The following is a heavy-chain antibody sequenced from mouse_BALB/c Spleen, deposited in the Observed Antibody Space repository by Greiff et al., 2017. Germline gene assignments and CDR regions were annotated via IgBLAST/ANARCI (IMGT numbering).Heavy chain of an antibody. D-gene: IGHD2-4*01. V-gene: IGHV1-4*01. CDR2: INPSSGYT. J-gene: IGHJ4*01. CDR1: GYTFTSYT. CDR3: ARWPTMITTRAMDY. Sequence: QVQLQQSGAELARPGASVKMSCKASGYTFTSYTMHWVKQRPGQGLEWIGYINPSSGYTNYNQKFKDKATLTADKSSSTAYMQLSSLTSEDSAVYYCARWPTMITTRAMDYWGQGTSVTVSS.